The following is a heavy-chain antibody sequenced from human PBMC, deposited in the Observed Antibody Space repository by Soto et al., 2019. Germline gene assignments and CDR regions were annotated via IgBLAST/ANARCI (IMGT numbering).Heavy chain of an antibody. CDR2: ISHEGGAI. D-gene: IGHD6-13*01. V-gene: IGHV3-30*03. CDR3: ARDFGPSSWYNWFDP. Sequence: QEQLVESGGGVVQPGTSLRLSCAASGFTLSTYGMHWVRQAPGKGLEWLAMISHEGGAIHYTDSVKGRCTVSRDTSSNTYYLPVTVLRIEDTGVYYSARDFGPSSWYNWFDPWGQGTLVTVSS. CDR1: GFTLSTYG. J-gene: IGHJ5*02.